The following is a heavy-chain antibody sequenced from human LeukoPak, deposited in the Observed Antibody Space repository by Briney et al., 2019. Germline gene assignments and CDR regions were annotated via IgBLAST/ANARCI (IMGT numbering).Heavy chain of an antibody. CDR2: IYYSGST. CDR1: GGSISSGDYY. CDR3: ARDRETRGTGFDY. V-gene: IGHV4-30-4*01. D-gene: IGHD3/OR15-3a*01. Sequence: SETLSLTCTVSGGSISSGDYYWSWIRQPPGKGLEWIGYIYYSGSTYYNPSLKSRVTISVDTSKNQFSLKLSSVTAAGTAVYYCARDRETRGTGFDYWGQGTLVTVSS. J-gene: IGHJ4*02.